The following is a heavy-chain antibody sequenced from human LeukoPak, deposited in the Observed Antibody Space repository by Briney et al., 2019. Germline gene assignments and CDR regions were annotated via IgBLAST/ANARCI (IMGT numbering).Heavy chain of an antibody. CDR2: FDPEDGET. D-gene: IGHD3-16*02. J-gene: IGHJ5*02. Sequence: ASVKVSCKVSGYTLTELSMHWVRQAPGKGLEWMGGFDPEDGETIYAQKFQGRVTMTEDTSTDTAYMELSSLRSEDTAVYYCARDNSVGDIAWWFDPWGQGTLVTVSS. V-gene: IGHV1-24*01. CDR3: ARDNSVGDIAWWFDP. CDR1: GYTLTELS.